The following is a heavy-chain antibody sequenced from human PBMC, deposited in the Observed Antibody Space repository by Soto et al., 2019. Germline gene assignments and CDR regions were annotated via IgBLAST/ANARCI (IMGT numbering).Heavy chain of an antibody. CDR2: IIPIFGTV. V-gene: IGHV1-69*13. CDR3: AAGGGGYGRMDV. CDR1: GGTFSSYA. D-gene: IGHD5-12*01. Sequence: GASVKVSCKASGGTFSSYAISWVRQAPGQGLEWMGGIIPIFGTVNYAQKFQGRVTITADESTSTAYMELSSLRSEDTAVYYCAAGGGGYGRMDVWGQGTTVTVSS. J-gene: IGHJ6*02.